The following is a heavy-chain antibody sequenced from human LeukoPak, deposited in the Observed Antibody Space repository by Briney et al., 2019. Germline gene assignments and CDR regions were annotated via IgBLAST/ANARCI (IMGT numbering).Heavy chain of an antibody. V-gene: IGHV6-1*01. CDR2: AYYRSNWNS. Sequence: SQTLSLTCAISGDSVSSNSATWNWIRQSPSRGLEWLGRAYYRSNWNSDYALSVKSRITINPDTSKNQFSLQLDSVTPEDTAMYYCARGYYGSGRHGMDVWGQGTTVTVSS. D-gene: IGHD3-10*01. CDR1: GDSVSSNSAT. J-gene: IGHJ6*02. CDR3: ARGYYGSGRHGMDV.